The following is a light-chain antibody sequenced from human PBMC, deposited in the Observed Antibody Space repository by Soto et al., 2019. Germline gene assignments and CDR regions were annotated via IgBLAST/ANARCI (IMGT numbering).Light chain of an antibody. Sequence: EIVLTQSPGTLSLSPGESATLSCRASQSISSTYFAWYQHKPGQAPRLLIYGSSGRATGVPDRFSGGGSGTDFTLTISRLEPEDYAVYFCHQHGTSPFTFGPGTKVDL. CDR1: QSISSTY. CDR3: HQHGTSPFT. J-gene: IGKJ3*01. V-gene: IGKV3-20*01. CDR2: GSS.